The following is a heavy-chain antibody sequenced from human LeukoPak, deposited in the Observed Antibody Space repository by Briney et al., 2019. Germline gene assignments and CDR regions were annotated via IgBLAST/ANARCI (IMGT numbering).Heavy chain of an antibody. Sequence: GGSLRLSCAASGFTFGSYGMHWVRQAPGKGLEWVTFIRSDGSNKYYADSVKGRFTISRDNSKNTLYLQMNTLIADDTAVYYCARLSPLIRTYSSSSKDYYYMDVWGKGITVTVSS. CDR2: IRSDGSNK. J-gene: IGHJ6*03. CDR3: ARLSPLIRTYSSSSKDYYYMDV. D-gene: IGHD6-6*01. CDR1: GFTFGSYG. V-gene: IGHV3-30*02.